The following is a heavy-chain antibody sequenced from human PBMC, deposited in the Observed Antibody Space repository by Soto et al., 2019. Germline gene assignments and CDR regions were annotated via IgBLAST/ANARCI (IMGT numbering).Heavy chain of an antibody. V-gene: IGHV4-31*03. Sequence: LSLTCTVSGASITTAYDWTWVRQHPVKGLEWIGHIYYTGNTYYNPSLKTRLNISLDTSNNQFSLKLESVTAADTAIYYCARGSRFDPWAQGTLVTVSS. CDR1: GASITTAYD. CDR2: IYYTGNT. D-gene: IGHD1-26*01. J-gene: IGHJ5*02. CDR3: ARGSRFDP.